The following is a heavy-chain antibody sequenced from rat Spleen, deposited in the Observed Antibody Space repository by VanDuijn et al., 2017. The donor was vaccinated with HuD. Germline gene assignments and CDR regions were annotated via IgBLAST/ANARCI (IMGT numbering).Heavy chain of an antibody. Sequence: EVQLVESGGGLVQPGRSLKLSCAASGFTFSNYDMAWVRQAPTKGLEWVASISYDGSSPYYRDSVKGRFTISRDNAKSTLYLQMNSLRSEDTATYYCTRDGGIFNYGSTFGVMDAWGQGASVTVSS. V-gene: IGHV5-29*01. CDR1: GFTFSNYD. J-gene: IGHJ4*01. D-gene: IGHD1-3*01. CDR2: ISYDGSSP. CDR3: TRDGGIFNYGSTFGVMDA.